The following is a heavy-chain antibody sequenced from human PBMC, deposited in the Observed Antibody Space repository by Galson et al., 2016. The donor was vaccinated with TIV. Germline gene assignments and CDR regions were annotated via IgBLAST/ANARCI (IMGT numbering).Heavy chain of an antibody. Sequence: SLRLSCAASGFTFASYAMTWVRQAPGKGLQWVSTIRETGGRIYYVDSVKGRFTSSRDDSTNTLFLQMNALRADDTALYYCGQEVEARGWYTVESWGQGTLVTVAS. D-gene: IGHD6-19*01. CDR2: IRETGGRI. J-gene: IGHJ4*02. CDR3: GQEVEARGWYTVES. V-gene: IGHV3-23*01. CDR1: GFTFASYA.